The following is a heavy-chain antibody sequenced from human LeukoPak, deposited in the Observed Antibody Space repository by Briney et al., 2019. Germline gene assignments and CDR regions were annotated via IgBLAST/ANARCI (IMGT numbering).Heavy chain of an antibody. Sequence: GGSLRLSCAASGFTFSSYAMSWVRQAPGKGLEWVSTISGSGGSTYYADSVKGRFTISRDNSKNTLYLQMNSLRAEDTAVYYCASRATVTTDRFWFDPWGQGTLVTVSS. D-gene: IGHD4-11*01. CDR1: GFTFSSYA. J-gene: IGHJ5*02. CDR2: ISGSGGST. V-gene: IGHV3-23*01. CDR3: ASRATVTTDRFWFDP.